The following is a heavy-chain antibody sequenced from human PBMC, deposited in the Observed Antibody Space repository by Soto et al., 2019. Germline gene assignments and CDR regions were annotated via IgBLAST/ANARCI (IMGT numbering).Heavy chain of an antibody. CDR2: ISPYSGNT. Sequence: QVQLVQSGDEVRKPGSSVKVSCKASGYIFVNYGIAWVRQAPGQGLEWLGWISPYSGNTHYASKVQGRLTMTTHTSPSTAYTALGSLPSDNTAVSYRAMVHNYVPPTPPDAWGQGTTVTVSS. CDR1: GYIFVNYG. V-gene: IGHV1-18*01. CDR3: AMVHNYVPPTPPDA. D-gene: IGHD3-16*01. J-gene: IGHJ6*02.